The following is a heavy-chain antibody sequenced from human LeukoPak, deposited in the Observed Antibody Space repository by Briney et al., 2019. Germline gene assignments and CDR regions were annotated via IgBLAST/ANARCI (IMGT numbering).Heavy chain of an antibody. J-gene: IGHJ4*02. Sequence: PGGSLRLSCAASGFTFSSYGMHWVRQAPGKGLEWVAVISYDGSNKYYADSVKGRFTISRDNSKNTPYLQMNSLRAEDTAVYYCAKDSGSWGQGTLVTVSS. V-gene: IGHV3-30*18. CDR2: ISYDGSNK. CDR3: AKDSGS. D-gene: IGHD3-10*01. CDR1: GFTFSSYG.